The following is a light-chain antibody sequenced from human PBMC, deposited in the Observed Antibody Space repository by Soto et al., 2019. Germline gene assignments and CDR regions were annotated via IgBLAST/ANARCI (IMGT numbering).Light chain of an antibody. V-gene: IGKV3-20*01. CDR1: QSISSGY. CDR2: GAS. Sequence: ETVLTQSPGTLSLSPGERATLSCRASQSISSGYLAWYQQRPGQAPRRLISGASNRATGIPDRFSGSGSGTDITLTISRLEPEDFAVYYCQQYGGSPLVTFGGGTKVEIK. J-gene: IGKJ4*01. CDR3: QQYGGSPLVT.